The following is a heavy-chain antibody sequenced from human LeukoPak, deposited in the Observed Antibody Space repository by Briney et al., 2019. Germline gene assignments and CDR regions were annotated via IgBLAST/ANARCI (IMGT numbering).Heavy chain of an antibody. Sequence: ASVKVSCKASGGTFSSYAISWVRQAPGQGLEWMGRINPNSGGTNYAQKFQGRVTMTRDTSISTAYMELSRLRSDDTAVYYCARGYCSGGSCYNFDYWGQGTLVTVSS. J-gene: IGHJ4*02. D-gene: IGHD2-15*01. CDR3: ARGYCSGGSCYNFDY. CDR1: GGTFSSYA. V-gene: IGHV1-2*06. CDR2: INPNSGGT.